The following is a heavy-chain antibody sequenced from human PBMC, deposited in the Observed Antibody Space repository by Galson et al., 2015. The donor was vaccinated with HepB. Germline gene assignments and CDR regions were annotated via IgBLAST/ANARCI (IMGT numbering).Heavy chain of an antibody. CDR3: ARDRVVAGGGDWFDP. CDR1: GFTSSSYW. Sequence: SLRLSCAGSGFTSSSYWMSWVRQAPGKGLEWVANINEDGSEKFYVDSVKGRFTISRDNAKNSMYLQMNSLRAEDTAVYYCARDRVVAGGGDWFDPWGQGTLVTVSS. V-gene: IGHV3-7*01. J-gene: IGHJ5*02. CDR2: INEDGSEK. D-gene: IGHD6-13*01.